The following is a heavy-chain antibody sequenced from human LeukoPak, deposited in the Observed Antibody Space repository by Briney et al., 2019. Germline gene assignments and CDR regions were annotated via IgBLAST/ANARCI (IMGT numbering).Heavy chain of an antibody. D-gene: IGHD3-10*02. J-gene: IGHJ6*04. CDR2: IGGSGGVT. Sequence: PGGSLRLSCAASGFTFSSYAMSWVRQAPGKGLEWVSGIGGSGGVTDHADSVKGRFTISRDNAKNSLYLQMNSLRAEDTAVYYCAELGITMIGGVWGKGTTVTISS. CDR3: AELGITMIGGV. V-gene: IGHV3-23*01. CDR1: GFTFSSYA.